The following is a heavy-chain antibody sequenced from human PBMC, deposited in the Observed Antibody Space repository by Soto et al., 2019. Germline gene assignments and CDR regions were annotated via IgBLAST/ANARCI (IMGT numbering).Heavy chain of an antibody. D-gene: IGHD1-7*01. J-gene: IGHJ4*02. CDR1: GGTFSSYT. CDR2: IIPILGIA. V-gene: IGHV1-69*02. CDR3: ASDLELPAAYLDS. Sequence: QVQLVQSGAEVKKPGSSVKVSCKAYGGTFSSYTIIWVRQAPGHGLEWMGRIIPILGIATYAQKFQGRVTITADKSTSTAYMELSSLRCEDTAVYYAASDLELPAAYLDSWGEGTLVTVSS.